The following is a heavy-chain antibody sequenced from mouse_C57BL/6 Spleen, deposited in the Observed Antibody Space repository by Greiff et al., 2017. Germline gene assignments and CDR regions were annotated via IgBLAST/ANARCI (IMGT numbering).Heavy chain of an antibody. J-gene: IGHJ2*01. D-gene: IGHD2-4*01. V-gene: IGHV14-4*01. CDR3: TTFYDYDFDY. CDR2: IDPENGDT. CDR1: GFNIKDDY. Sequence: EVQLQASGAELVRPGASVKLSCTASGFNIKDDYMHWVKQRPEQGLEWIGWIDPENGDTEYASKFQGKATITADTSSNTAYLQLSSLTSEDTAVYYCTTFYDYDFDYWGQGTTLTVSS.